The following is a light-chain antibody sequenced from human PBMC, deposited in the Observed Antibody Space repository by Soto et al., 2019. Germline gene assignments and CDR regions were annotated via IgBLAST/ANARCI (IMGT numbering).Light chain of an antibody. CDR2: GAF. CDR1: QSVSNNY. J-gene: IGKJ1*01. Sequence: ILLPLSPSTLFLSPGERVTLSLYASQSVSNNYLAWYQQKSGQAPRLLIYGAFSRANGIPVRFSGSASGTDFTLIISRLEPEDFAVYYCQQYGRSQWTFGQGTKVDIK. CDR3: QQYGRSQWT. V-gene: IGKV3-20*01.